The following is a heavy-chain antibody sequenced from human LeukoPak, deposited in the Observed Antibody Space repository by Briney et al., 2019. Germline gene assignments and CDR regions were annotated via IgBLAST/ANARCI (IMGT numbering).Heavy chain of an antibody. CDR1: GFPLSNQW. CDR2: ITQGGTDK. CDR3: VRDPFEL. J-gene: IGHJ4*02. D-gene: IGHD1-26*01. V-gene: IGHV3-7*01. Sequence: PGGSLRLSCAASGFPLSNQWMTWVRQAPGKGLEWVATITQGGTDKFCVDSVKGRFTISGDNAKNSLYLQMSILRAEDTAVYYCVRDPFELWGQGTLVTVSS.